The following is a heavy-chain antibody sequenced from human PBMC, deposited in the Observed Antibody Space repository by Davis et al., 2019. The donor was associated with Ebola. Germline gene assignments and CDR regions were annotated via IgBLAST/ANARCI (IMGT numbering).Heavy chain of an antibody. D-gene: IGHD6-25*01. CDR1: GYTFTSYD. CDR2: MNPNTGNT. J-gene: IGHJ4*02. CDR3: ASERY. Sequence: AASVKVSCKASGYTFTSYDINWVRQAAGQGLEWMGWMNPNTGNTGYAEKFQGRVTMTTDTSTSTAYMELRSLRSDDTAVYYCASERYWGQGTLVTVSS. V-gene: IGHV1-8*01.